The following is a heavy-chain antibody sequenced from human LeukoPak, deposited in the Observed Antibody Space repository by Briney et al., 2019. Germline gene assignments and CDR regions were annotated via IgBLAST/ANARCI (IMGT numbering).Heavy chain of an antibody. D-gene: IGHD2-2*02. V-gene: IGHV4-59*01. CDR2: IYYSGST. J-gene: IGHJ6*03. CDR1: GGSISSYY. CDR3: ARDRRYPAAYYYYYMDV. Sequence: SETLSLTCTVSGGSISSYYWSRIRQPPGKGLEWIGYIYYSGSTNYNPSLKSRVTISVDTSKNQFSLKLSSVTAADTAVYYCARDRRYPAAYYYYYMDVWGKGTTVTVSS.